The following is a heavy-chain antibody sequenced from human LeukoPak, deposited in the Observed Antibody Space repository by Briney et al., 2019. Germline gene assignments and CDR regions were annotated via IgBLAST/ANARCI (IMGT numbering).Heavy chain of an antibody. CDR1: GFTLSEYY. CDR3: TRDRFGVFDF. CDR2: INSNGDKI. Sequence: GGSLRLSCVASGFTLSEYYMSWIRQAPGKGPEWISSINSNGDKIEYVDSVKGRIIISRDNAKSSLYLRLNSLRVDDTAVYYCTRDRFGVFDFWGQGALVTVSS. J-gene: IGHJ4*02. V-gene: IGHV3-11*01. D-gene: IGHD3-16*01.